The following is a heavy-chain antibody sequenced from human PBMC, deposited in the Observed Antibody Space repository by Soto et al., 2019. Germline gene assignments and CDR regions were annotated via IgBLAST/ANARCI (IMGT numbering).Heavy chain of an antibody. J-gene: IGHJ6*02. CDR1: GFTFSSDA. V-gene: IGHV3-30-3*01. CDR2: ISYENSNK. CDR3: ARSYSSSYYYGMDV. D-gene: IGHD6-6*01. Sequence: GGSLRLSCAASGFTFSSDAMHWVRQAPGKGLEWVAVISYENSNKYYADSVQGRFTISRDNSKNTLYLQMNSLRAEDTAVYYCARSYSSSYYYGMDVWGQGTTVTVSS.